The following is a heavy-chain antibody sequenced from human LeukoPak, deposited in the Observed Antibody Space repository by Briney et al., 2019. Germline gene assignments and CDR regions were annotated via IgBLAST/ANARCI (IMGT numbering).Heavy chain of an antibody. CDR2: IYYSGNT. Sequence: SETLSLTCTVSGDSISSSSYYWGWIRQPPGKGLEWIANIYYSGNTYYNPSLESRVTISVDTSKNQFSLNVSSVTAADTAVYYCARHRYSGSYYWFDPWGQGTLVTVTS. CDR3: ARHRYSGSYYWFDP. J-gene: IGHJ5*02. V-gene: IGHV4-39*01. CDR1: GDSISSSSYY. D-gene: IGHD1-26*01.